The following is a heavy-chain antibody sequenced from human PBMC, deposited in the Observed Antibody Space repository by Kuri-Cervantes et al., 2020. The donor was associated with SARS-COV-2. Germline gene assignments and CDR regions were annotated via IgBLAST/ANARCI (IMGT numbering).Heavy chain of an antibody. CDR3: AREAPCRIVGAICYGMDV. Sequence: GESLRLSCAASGFTFSDYYMSWIRQAPGKGLEWVSYISSSSSTIYYADSVKGRFTISRDNAKNSLYLQMNSLRDEDTAVYYCAREAPCRIVGAICYGMDVWGQGTTVTVSS. CDR2: ISSSSSTI. CDR1: GFTFSDYY. V-gene: IGHV3-11*04. J-gene: IGHJ6*02. D-gene: IGHD1-26*01.